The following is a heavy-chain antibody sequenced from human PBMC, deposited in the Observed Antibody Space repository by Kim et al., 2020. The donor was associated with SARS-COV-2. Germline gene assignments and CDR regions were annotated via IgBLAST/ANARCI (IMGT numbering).Heavy chain of an antibody. V-gene: IGHV2-70*01. CDR3: ARSSIAVATAYDY. D-gene: IGHD6-19*01. Sequence: YYSTSRKTRLTISKDTSKNQVILTVANMDPVDTATYYCARSSIAVATAYDYWGQGTLVTVSS. J-gene: IGHJ4*02.